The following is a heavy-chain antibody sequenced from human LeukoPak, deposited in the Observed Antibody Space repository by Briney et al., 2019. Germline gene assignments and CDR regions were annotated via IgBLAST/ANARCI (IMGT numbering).Heavy chain of an antibody. CDR1: GFTLSSYT. CDR3: AKDGMYSSSSSYYFDY. J-gene: IGHJ4*02. Sequence: GGSLRLSCAASGFTLSSYTMNWVRQAPGKGLEWVSSIDSSSSYIYYADSVKGRFTISRDNASNSLYLQMNSLRADDTAVYYCAKDGMYSSSSSYYFDYWGQGTLVTVSS. CDR2: IDSSSSYI. V-gene: IGHV3-21*04. D-gene: IGHD6-6*01.